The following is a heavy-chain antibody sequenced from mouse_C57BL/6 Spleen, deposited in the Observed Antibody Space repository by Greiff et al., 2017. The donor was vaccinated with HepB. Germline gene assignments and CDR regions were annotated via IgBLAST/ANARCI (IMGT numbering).Heavy chain of an antibody. J-gene: IGHJ4*01. D-gene: IGHD2-5*01. CDR3: ARGESESNYLGAMDY. V-gene: IGHV1-59*01. CDR1: GYTFTSYW. CDR2: IDPSDSYT. Sequence: QVQLRQPGAELVRPGTSVKLSCKASGYTFTSYWMHWVKQRPGQGLEWIGVIDPSDSYTNYNQKFKGKATLTVDTSSSTAYMQLSSLPSADAAVYDCARGESESNYLGAMDYWGQGTSVTVSS.